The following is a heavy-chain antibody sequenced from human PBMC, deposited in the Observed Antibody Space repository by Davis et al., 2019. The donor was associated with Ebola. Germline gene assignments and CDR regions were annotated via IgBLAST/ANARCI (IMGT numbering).Heavy chain of an antibody. V-gene: IGHV1-8*01. D-gene: IGHD2-2*02. J-gene: IGHJ4*02. CDR2: MNPDSGNT. CDR3: VRGDRQCSSSSCYNY. Sequence: ASVKVSCKASGYTFSNYDINWVRQASGQGLEWMGWMNPDSGNTGYAQKFQGRVTMTRTTSKGTAFMELSSLTSEDTAIYYCVRGDRQCSSSSCYNYWGQGTLVTVSS. CDR1: GYTFSNYD.